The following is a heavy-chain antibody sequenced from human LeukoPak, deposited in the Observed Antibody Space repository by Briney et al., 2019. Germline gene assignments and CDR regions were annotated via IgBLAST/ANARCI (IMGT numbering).Heavy chain of an antibody. V-gene: IGHV3-7*05. D-gene: IGHD6-13*01. CDR1: GFTFSSYG. Sequence: GGSLRLSCAVSGFTFSSYGMRWVRQAPGKGLEWVANIKQDGSEKYHVDSVKGRFTISRDNAKNSLYLQMNSLRAEDTAVYYCASRAGYTGSWSAFDYWGQGTLVTVSS. CDR2: IKQDGSEK. CDR3: ASRAGYTGSWSAFDY. J-gene: IGHJ4*02.